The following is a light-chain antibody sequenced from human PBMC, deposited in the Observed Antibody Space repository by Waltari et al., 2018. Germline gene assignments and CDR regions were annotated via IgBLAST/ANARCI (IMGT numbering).Light chain of an antibody. J-gene: IGLJ2*01. V-gene: IGLV3-21*01. Sequence: SYVLTQPPSVSVAPGKAARITCGGNSIGSRSVHWYQQKPGQAPVLVIYYDSYRPSGIPERISGSKSGNTATLTISRVEAGDEAAYYCQLWESGSDRVVFGGGTKLTVL. CDR1: SIGSRS. CDR2: YDS. CDR3: QLWESGSDRVV.